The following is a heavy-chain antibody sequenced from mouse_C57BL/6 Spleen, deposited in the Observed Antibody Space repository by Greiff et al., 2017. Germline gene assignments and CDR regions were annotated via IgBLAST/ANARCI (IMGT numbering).Heavy chain of an antibody. D-gene: IGHD6-5*01. J-gene: IGHJ2*01. CDR1: GFTFSDYY. CDR3: AREGGLSYSGNYFDY. Sequence: EVKLVESEGGLVQPGSSMKLSCTASGFTFSDYYMAWVRQVHEKGLEWVANINHDGSSTYYMDSLKGSFIISRDNAKNILYLQMSSLKSEDTATYYYAREGGLSYSGNYFDYWGQGTTLTVSS. V-gene: IGHV5-16*01. CDR2: INHDGSST.